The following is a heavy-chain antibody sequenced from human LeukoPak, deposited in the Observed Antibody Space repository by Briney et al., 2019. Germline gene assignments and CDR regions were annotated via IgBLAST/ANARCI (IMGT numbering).Heavy chain of an antibody. D-gene: IGHD3-9*01. V-gene: IGHV4-61*02. CDR1: GDSISSGDYY. CDR3: ARTYYDILTGENDAFDI. CDR2: IYTSGGT. Sequence: SQTLSLTCTVSGDSISSGDYYWSWIRQPAGKGLEWIGRIYTSGGTNYNPSLKSRVTISVDTSKNQFSLKLSSVTAADTAVYYCARTYYDILTGENDAFDIWGQGTMVTVSS. J-gene: IGHJ3*02.